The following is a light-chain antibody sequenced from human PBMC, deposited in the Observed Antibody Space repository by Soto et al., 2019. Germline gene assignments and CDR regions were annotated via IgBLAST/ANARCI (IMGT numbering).Light chain of an antibody. CDR3: SSYTSINTYV. CDR2: EVS. Sequence: QSVLTQPASVSGSPGQSITISCTGTSSDIGYYNYVSWYQQHPAKAPKLMIYEVSNRPSGLSSRFSGSKSGNTASLTISGLQAEDEADYYCSSYTSINTYVFGTGTKLTVL. V-gene: IGLV2-14*01. J-gene: IGLJ1*01. CDR1: SSDIGYYNY.